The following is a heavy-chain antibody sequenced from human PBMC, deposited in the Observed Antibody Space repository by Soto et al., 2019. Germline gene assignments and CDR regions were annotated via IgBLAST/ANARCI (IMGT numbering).Heavy chain of an antibody. CDR1: GFTFRSHS. CDR3: AGDLARGLVDV. CDR2: ISSNSSTI. Sequence: EVQLVESGGGLVQPGGSLRLSCAASGFTFRSHSMNWFRQAPGKGLEWVSYISSNSSTIYYKDSVKGRVTISRDSSKNSLYLQLNSLRVEDTAVYYCAGDLARGLVDVWGQGTTVTVS. V-gene: IGHV3-48*01. J-gene: IGHJ6*02. D-gene: IGHD5-12*01.